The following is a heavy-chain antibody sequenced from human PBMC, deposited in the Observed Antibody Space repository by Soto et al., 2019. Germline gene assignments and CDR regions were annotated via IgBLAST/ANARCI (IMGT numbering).Heavy chain of an antibody. D-gene: IGHD3-10*01. Sequence: ASVKVSCKASGYTFTGYYMHWVRQAPGQGLEWMGWINPNSGGTNYAQKFQGWVTMTRDTSISTAYMELSRLRSDDTAVYYCARAEITMVRGVIEPLDYWGQGTLITVSS. CDR3: ARAEITMVRGVIEPLDY. CDR1: GYTFTGYY. J-gene: IGHJ4*02. CDR2: INPNSGGT. V-gene: IGHV1-2*04.